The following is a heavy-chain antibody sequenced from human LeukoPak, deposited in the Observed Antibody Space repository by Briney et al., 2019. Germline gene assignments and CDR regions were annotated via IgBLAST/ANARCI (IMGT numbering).Heavy chain of an antibody. CDR3: AREKYSSSLNWFGP. D-gene: IGHD6-13*01. V-gene: IGHV4-59*01. CDR1: GGSISSYY. Sequence: SETLSLTCTVSGGSISSYYWSWIRQPPGKGLEWIGYIYYSGSTNYNPSLKSRVTISVDTSKNQFSLKLSSVTAADTAVYYCAREKYSSSLNWFGPWGQGTLVTVSS. J-gene: IGHJ5*02. CDR2: IYYSGST.